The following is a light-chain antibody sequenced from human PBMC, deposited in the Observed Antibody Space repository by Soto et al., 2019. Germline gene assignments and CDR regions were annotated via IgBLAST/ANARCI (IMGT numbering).Light chain of an antibody. CDR3: QQHTNWPLT. CDR1: HSVSTY. CDR2: DAS. Sequence: SPATLSLSPGEGASLSCRASHSVSTYLAWYQQKPGQAPRLLIYDASNRTTGIPARFSGSGSGTDFTLTISSLEPEDSAVYYCQQHTNWPLTFGGGTKVDIK. V-gene: IGKV3-11*01. J-gene: IGKJ4*01.